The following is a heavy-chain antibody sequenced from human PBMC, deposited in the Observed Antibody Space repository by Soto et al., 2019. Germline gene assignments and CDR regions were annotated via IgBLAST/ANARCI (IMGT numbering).Heavy chain of an antibody. V-gene: IGHV5-51*01. D-gene: IGHD3-10*01. J-gene: IGHJ4*02. CDR1: GYSFTSYW. CDR2: IYPGDSDT. CDR3: ARGPYYYGSGSYWAPFRF. Sequence: RGESLKISCKGSGYSFTSYWIGWVRQMPGKGLEWMGIIYPGDSDTRYSPSFQGQVTISADKSISTAYLQWSSLKASDTAMYYCARGPYYYGSGSYWAPFRFWGQGTLVTVSS.